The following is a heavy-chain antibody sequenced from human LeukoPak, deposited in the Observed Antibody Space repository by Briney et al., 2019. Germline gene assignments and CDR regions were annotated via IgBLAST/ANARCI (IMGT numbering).Heavy chain of an antibody. CDR1: GFTFGSYW. J-gene: IGHJ6*02. CDR3: ARDERYCSSTSCGSYGMDV. V-gene: IGHV3-7*01. D-gene: IGHD2-2*01. Sequence: GGSLRLSCAASGFTFGSYWMSWVRQAPGKGLEWVANIKQDGSEKYYVDSVKGRFTISRDNAKNSLYPQMNSLRAEDTAVYYCARDERYCSSTSCGSYGMDVWGQGTTVTVSS. CDR2: IKQDGSEK.